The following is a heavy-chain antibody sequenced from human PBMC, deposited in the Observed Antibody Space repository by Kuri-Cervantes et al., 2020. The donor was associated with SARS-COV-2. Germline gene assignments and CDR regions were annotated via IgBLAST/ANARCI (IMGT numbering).Heavy chain of an antibody. D-gene: IGHD1-26*01. CDR1: GGPISSSSYY. Sequence: GSLRLSGTVSGGPISSSSYYWGWIRQPPGKGLEWIGSIYYSGSTYYNPSLKSRVTITVDTSKNQFSLKLRSVSAADTAVYYCATMYSGSYGGDDAFDIWGQGTMVTVSS. V-gene: IGHV4-39*01. CDR3: ATMYSGSYGGDDAFDI. CDR2: IYYSGST. J-gene: IGHJ3*02.